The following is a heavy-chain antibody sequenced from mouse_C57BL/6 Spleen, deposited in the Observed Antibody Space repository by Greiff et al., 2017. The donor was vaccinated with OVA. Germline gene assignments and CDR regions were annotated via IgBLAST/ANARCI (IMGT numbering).Heavy chain of an antibody. CDR3: ARALVADYAMDY. J-gene: IGHJ4*01. CDR1: GYAFSSYW. V-gene: IGHV1-80*01. D-gene: IGHD1-1*01. Sequence: QVQLQQSGAELVKPGASVKISCKASGYAFSSYWMNWVKQRPGKGLEWIGQIYPGDGDTNYNGKFKGKATLTADKSSSTAYMQLSSLTSEDSAVYFCARALVADYAMDYWGQGTSVTVSS. CDR2: IYPGDGDT.